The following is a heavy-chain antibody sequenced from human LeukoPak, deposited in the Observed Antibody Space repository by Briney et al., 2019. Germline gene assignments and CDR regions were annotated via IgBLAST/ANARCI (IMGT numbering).Heavy chain of an antibody. CDR2: ISSSSSYI. V-gene: IGHV3-21*01. J-gene: IGHJ3*02. Sequence: PGGSLRLSCAASGFTFSSYSMNWVRQAPGKGLEWVSSISSSSSYIYYADSVKGRFTTSKDNAKNSLYLQMTSLRAEETAVYYCARDNVRDYYDSSGYSPGAFDIWGQGTMVTVSS. CDR1: GFTFSSYS. D-gene: IGHD3-22*01. CDR3: ARDNVRDYYDSSGYSPGAFDI.